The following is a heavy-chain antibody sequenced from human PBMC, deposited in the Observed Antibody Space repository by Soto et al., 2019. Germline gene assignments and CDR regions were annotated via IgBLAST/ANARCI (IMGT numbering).Heavy chain of an antibody. CDR3: SGGVGDAF. V-gene: IGHV3-7*04. D-gene: IGHD1-26*01. CDR2: INQDGSEK. CDR1: ESTVSRDW. J-gene: IGHJ4*02. Sequence: EVHLVESGGGLVQTGGSLRLSCAIFESTVSRDWMNWVRQAPGKGLEWVAHINQDGSEKYYVDSVKGRFTISRDNAKNSLYLQMNGLRPADTAMYYCSGGVGDAFWGQGTLVTVSS.